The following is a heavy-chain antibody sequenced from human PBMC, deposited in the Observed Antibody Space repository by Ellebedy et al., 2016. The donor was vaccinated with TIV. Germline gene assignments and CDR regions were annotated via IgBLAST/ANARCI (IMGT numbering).Heavy chain of an antibody. V-gene: IGHV3-30*03. CDR3: ARCLFSLDYYYYYGMDV. D-gene: IGHD5/OR15-5a*01. J-gene: IGHJ6*02. CDR2: ISYDESNK. Sequence: GESLKISXAASGFTFGSYGMHWVRQAPGKGLEWVAVISYDESNKDYADSVKGRFTISRDNSKNTLHLQMNSLRAEDTAVYYCARCLFSLDYYYYYGMDVWGQGTTVTVSS. CDR1: GFTFGSYG.